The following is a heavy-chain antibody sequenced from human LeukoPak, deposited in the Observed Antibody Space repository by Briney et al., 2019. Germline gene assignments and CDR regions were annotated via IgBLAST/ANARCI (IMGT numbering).Heavy chain of an antibody. CDR1: GFTFSRYW. V-gene: IGHV3-74*01. CDR2: INSDGSST. D-gene: IGHD4-23*01. J-gene: IGHJ4*02. Sequence: GGSLRLSCAASGFTFSRYWMHWVRQAPGKGLVWVSRINSDGSSTIYADSVKGRFTLSRDNAKNTLYLQMNSLRAEDTAVYYCARDQDFTVVTQNFDYWGQGTLATVSS. CDR3: ARDQDFTVVTQNFDY.